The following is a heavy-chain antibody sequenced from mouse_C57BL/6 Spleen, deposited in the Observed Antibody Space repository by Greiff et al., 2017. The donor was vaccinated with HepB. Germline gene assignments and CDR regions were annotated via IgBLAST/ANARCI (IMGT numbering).Heavy chain of an antibody. V-gene: IGHV5-9-1*02. Sequence: EVQVVESGEGLVKPGGSLKLSCAASGFTFSSYAMSWVRQTPEKRLEWVAYISSGGDYIYYADTVKGRFTISRDNARNTLYLQMSSLKSEDTAMYYCTRGSYGYDGAWFAYWGQVTLVTVSA. CDR2: ISSGGDYI. CDR1: GFTFSSYA. D-gene: IGHD2-2*01. CDR3: TRGSYGYDGAWFAY. J-gene: IGHJ3*01.